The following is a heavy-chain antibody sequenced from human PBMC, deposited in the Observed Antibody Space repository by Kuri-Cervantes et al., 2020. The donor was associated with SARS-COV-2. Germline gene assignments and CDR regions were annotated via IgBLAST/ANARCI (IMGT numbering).Heavy chain of an antibody. Sequence: LSLTCAASGFTFSSYAMHWVRQAPGKGLEWVAVISYDGSNKHYADSVKGRFTISRDNSKNTLYLQMNSLRAEDTAVYYCARNNYGGSGSGNWFDPWGQGTLVTVSS. D-gene: IGHD3-10*01. CDR3: ARNNYGGSGSGNWFDP. V-gene: IGHV3-30-3*01. CDR1: GFTFSSYA. J-gene: IGHJ5*02. CDR2: ISYDGSNK.